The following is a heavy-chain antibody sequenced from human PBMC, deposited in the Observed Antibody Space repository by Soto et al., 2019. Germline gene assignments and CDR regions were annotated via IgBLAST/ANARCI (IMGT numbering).Heavy chain of an antibody. CDR2: ISSSGTYI. D-gene: IGHD2-2*01. J-gene: IGHJ6*02. Sequence: PGGSLRLSCAASGFTFSTYSMNWVRQAPGKGLEWVSSISSSGTYIHYADSLKGRFTISRDNAKNSLYLQMISLRAEDTAVYYCARDPSDCSSTGCCGYYALDVSGQGATVTVS. V-gene: IGHV3-21*01. CDR3: ARDPSDCSSTGCCGYYALDV. CDR1: GFTFSTYS.